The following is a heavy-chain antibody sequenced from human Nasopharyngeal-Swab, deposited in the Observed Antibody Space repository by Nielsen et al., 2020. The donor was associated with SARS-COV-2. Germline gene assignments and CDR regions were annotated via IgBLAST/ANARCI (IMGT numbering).Heavy chain of an antibody. Sequence: SETLSFTCTVSGGSITGYYWSWIRQPPGKGLEWIENIYYTGSTKYNPSLKSRVTISIDASKYQFSLKLTSVTAADTAVYYCARDRPNYGMDVWGRGTTVTVSS. V-gene: IGHV4-59*01. CDR2: IYYTGST. CDR3: ARDRPNYGMDV. J-gene: IGHJ6*02. CDR1: GGSITGYY.